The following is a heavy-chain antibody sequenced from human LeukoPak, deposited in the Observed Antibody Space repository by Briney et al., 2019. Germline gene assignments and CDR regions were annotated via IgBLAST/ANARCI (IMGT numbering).Heavy chain of an antibody. CDR1: GYRFTSYW. CDR3: ARSYGSESSFDY. CDR2: IYPGDSDT. Sequence: GESLKISCKGSGYRFTSYWIGWVRQVPGKGLEWMGIIYPGDSDTRYSPSLQGQVTISADKSISTAYLQWSSLKASDTAIYYCARSYGSESSFDYWGQGTLVTVSS. D-gene: IGHD3-10*01. V-gene: IGHV5-51*01. J-gene: IGHJ4*02.